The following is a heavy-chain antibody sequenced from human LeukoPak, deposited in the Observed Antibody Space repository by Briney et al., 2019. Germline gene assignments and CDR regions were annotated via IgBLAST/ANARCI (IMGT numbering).Heavy chain of an antibody. V-gene: IGHV3-21*01. Sequence: PGGSLRLSCVASGFTFSSYAMNWVRQAPGKGLEWVSSISSSSSYIYYADSVKGRFTISRDNAKNSLYLQMNRLRAEDTAVYYCARDPYCSSTSCPNDAFDIWGQGTMVTVSS. CDR1: GFTFSSYA. CDR3: ARDPYCSSTSCPNDAFDI. J-gene: IGHJ3*02. D-gene: IGHD2-2*01. CDR2: ISSSSSYI.